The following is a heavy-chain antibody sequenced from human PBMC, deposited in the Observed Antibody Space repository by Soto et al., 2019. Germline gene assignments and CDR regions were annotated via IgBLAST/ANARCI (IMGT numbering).Heavy chain of an antibody. CDR3: ASMTTVATAAFDI. Sequence: QITLKESGPTLVKPTQTLTLTCTASGLSFGTSGVGVGWIRQPPGKALEWLALIYWNDDQRYSPSLKSSLTITKDTSKNHVVLTMTNVDPVDTATYYCASMTTVATAAFDIWGQGIMVTVPS. CDR1: GLSFGTSGVG. D-gene: IGHD4-17*01. J-gene: IGHJ3*02. CDR2: IYWNDDQ. V-gene: IGHV2-5*01.